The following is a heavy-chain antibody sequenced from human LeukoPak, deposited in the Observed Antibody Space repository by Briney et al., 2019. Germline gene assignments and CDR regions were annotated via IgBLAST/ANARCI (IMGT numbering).Heavy chain of an antibody. V-gene: IGHV3-53*01. CDR3: ARSSEN. CDR1: GCTVNSNY. CDR2: IYSGGGT. J-gene: IGHJ4*02. Sequence: PGGSLRLSCAASGCTVNSNYMSGVRQAPGKRLEWVSVIYSGGGTYYADSVKGRFTISRDNSNNMIYLQMNSLRAEDTAVYYCARSSENWGQGTLVTVSS.